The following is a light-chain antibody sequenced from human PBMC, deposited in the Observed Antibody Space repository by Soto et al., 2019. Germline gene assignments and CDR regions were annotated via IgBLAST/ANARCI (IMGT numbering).Light chain of an antibody. Sequence: EIVMTQSPATLSVSPGERATLSCRARQSVSSNLAWYQQKPGQAPRLLIYGASTRATGIPARFSGSGSGTEFTLTISSLQSEDVAVYDGQQYNNWPPRTFGQGTKVEIK. CDR1: QSVSSN. V-gene: IGKV3-15*01. J-gene: IGKJ1*01. CDR2: GAS. CDR3: QQYNNWPPRT.